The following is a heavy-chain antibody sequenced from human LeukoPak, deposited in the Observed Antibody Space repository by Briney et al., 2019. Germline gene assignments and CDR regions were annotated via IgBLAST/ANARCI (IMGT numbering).Heavy chain of an antibody. D-gene: IGHD3-10*01. Sequence: PGGSLRLSCAASGFTFDDYAMHWVRQAPGKGLEWVSGISWNSGSIGYADSVKGRFTISRDNAKNSLYLQMNSLRAEDTALYYCAKDMHYGSGSYSLSGYDYWGQGTLVTVSS. CDR3: AKDMHYGSGSYSLSGYDY. J-gene: IGHJ4*02. V-gene: IGHV3-9*01. CDR2: ISWNSGSI. CDR1: GFTFDDYA.